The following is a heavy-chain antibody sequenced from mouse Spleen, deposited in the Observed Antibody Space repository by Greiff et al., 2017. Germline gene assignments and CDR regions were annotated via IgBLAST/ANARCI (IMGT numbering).Heavy chain of an antibody. CDR1: GYTFTSYY. Sequence: QVQLKQPGAELVKPGASVKLSCKASGYTFTSYYMYWVKQRPGQGLEWIGEINPSNGGTNFNEKFKSKATLTVDKSSSTAYMQLSSLTSEDSAVYYCTRFRYDDYFDYRGQGTTLTGSS. D-gene: IGHD2-14*01. CDR3: TRFRYDDYFDY. V-gene: IGHV1S81*02. J-gene: IGHJ2*01. CDR2: INPSNGGT.